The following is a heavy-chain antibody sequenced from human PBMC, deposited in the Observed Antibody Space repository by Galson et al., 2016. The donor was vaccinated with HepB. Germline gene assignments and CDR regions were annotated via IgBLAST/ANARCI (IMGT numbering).Heavy chain of an antibody. J-gene: IGHJ3*01. Sequence: SLRLSCAASGFSVSNNYMSWVRQAPGKGLEWVCVIHSLGSTYYIDSVKGRFTISRDSSRNTLDLQMNALRAEDTAVYFCARVYGGNWLNLHTLDLWGQGAMVTVSS. V-gene: IGHV3-53*01. CDR1: GFSVSNNY. D-gene: IGHD4-23*01. CDR3: ARVYGGNWLNLHTLDL. CDR2: IHSLGST.